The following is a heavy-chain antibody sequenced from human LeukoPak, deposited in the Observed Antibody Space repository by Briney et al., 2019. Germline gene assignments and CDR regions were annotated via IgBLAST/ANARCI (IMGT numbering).Heavy chain of an antibody. Sequence: SRTLSLTCAVSGGSISSGGYSWSWIRQPPGKGLEWIGYIYHSGSTYYNPSLKSRVTISVDRSKNQFSLKLSSVTAADTAVYYCARGAQWFGELFDYWGQGTLVTVSS. V-gene: IGHV4-30-2*01. J-gene: IGHJ4*02. CDR2: IYHSGST. CDR3: ARGAQWFGELFDY. CDR1: GGSISSGGYS. D-gene: IGHD3-10*01.